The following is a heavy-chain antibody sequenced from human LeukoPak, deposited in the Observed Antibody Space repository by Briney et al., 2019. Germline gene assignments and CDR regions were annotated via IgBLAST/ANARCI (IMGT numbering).Heavy chain of an antibody. CDR2: IGAGSGTI. CDR1: GFTFSAYS. D-gene: IGHD3-22*01. J-gene: IGHJ4*02. CDR3: ARDTYYSFDY. V-gene: IGHV3-48*02. Sequence: PGGSLRLSCAASGFTFSAYSMNWVRQAPGKGLEWVSYIGAGSGTIYYADSVKGRFTISSDDAKNLVYLQMNSLRDEDTAVYFCARDTYYSFDYWGQGTLVTVSS.